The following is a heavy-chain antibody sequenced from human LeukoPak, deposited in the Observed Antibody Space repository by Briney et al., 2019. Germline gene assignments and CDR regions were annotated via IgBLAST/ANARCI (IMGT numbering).Heavy chain of an antibody. CDR2: ITSSGDGT. Sequence: GGSLRLSCAASGFTFSIYAMSWVRQAPGKGLQWVSSITSSGDGTYYADSVKGRFTISRDNSENMLYLQMNSLKGEDQAVYFCAKDRPNYYGSNGHYYRRDGDYWGQGTLVXVSS. V-gene: IGHV3-23*01. CDR1: GFTFSIYA. CDR3: AKDRPNYYGSNGHYYRRDGDY. D-gene: IGHD3-22*01. J-gene: IGHJ4*02.